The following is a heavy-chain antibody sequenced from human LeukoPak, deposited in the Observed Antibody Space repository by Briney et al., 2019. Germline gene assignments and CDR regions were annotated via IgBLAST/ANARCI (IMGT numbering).Heavy chain of an antibody. Sequence: GSLRLSCAASGFTFSSYWMNWIRQPPGKGLEWIGYIYYSGSTNYNPSLKSRVTISVDTSKNQFSLKLSSVTAADTAVYYCARGGYGGYVNFDYWGQGTLVTVSS. CDR1: GFTFSSYW. V-gene: IGHV4-59*01. CDR3: ARGGYGGYVNFDY. D-gene: IGHD5-12*01. CDR2: IYYSGST. J-gene: IGHJ4*02.